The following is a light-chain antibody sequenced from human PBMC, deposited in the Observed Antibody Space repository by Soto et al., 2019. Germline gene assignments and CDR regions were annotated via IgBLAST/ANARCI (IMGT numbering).Light chain of an antibody. V-gene: IGLV2-14*03. J-gene: IGLJ1*01. CDR2: DVS. CDR3: CSYTTSSTSV. Sequence: QSALTQPASVSGSPGQSIAISCTGTSSDVGGYNYVSWYQQHPGKAPKLMIYDVSNRPSGVSNRFSGSKSGNTASLTISGLQAEDEADYYCCSYTTSSTSVFGPGTKLTVL. CDR1: SSDVGGYNY.